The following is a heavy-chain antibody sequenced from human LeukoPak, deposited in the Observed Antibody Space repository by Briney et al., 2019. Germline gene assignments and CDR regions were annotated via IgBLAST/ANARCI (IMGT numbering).Heavy chain of an antibody. CDR3: ATRTPRSYDILTGYYAPDAFDI. D-gene: IGHD3-9*01. V-gene: IGHV3-23*01. CDR2: ISGSGDYT. J-gene: IGHJ3*02. Sequence: PGGTLRLSCAASGFTFSSYGMIWVRQVPGEGLEWVSGISGSGDYTYYADSVKGRFTISRDNSKNTMYVQMNSLRAEDTAVYYCATRTPRSYDILTGYYAPDAFDIWGQGTMVTVSS. CDR1: GFTFSSYG.